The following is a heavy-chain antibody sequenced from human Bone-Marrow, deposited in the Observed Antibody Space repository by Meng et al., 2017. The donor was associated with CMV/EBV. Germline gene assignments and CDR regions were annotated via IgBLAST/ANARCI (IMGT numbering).Heavy chain of an antibody. CDR2: ISAGGGST. Sequence: GGSLRLSCIASGFVFASYSMSWVRQAPGKGLEWVSAISAGGGSTYYANPVNGRFTISRDDPKNTVYLEMDYLRAEDTAVYYCAKDWATNGDYDYFDYWGQGPLVTVSS. D-gene: IGHD4-17*01. J-gene: IGHJ4*02. CDR1: GFVFASYS. V-gene: IGHV3-23*01. CDR3: AKDWATNGDYDYFDY.